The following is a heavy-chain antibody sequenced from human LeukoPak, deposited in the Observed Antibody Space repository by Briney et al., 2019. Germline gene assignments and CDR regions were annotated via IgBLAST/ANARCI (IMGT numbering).Heavy chain of an antibody. V-gene: IGHV3-7*01. Sequence: PGGSLRLSCAASGFTFSNYWMTWVRQAPGKGLEWVANIKHDGSEDYYLDSVKGRFTISRDNAKNSLYLQMNSLRAEDTAVYYCARDPSSGWFNYWGQGTLVTVSS. J-gene: IGHJ4*02. D-gene: IGHD6-19*01. CDR3: ARDPSSGWFNY. CDR2: IKHDGSED. CDR1: GFTFSNYW.